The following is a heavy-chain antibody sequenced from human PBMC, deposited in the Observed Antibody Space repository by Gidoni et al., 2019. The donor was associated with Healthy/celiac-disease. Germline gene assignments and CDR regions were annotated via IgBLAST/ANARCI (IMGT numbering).Heavy chain of an antibody. CDR1: GGSISSGSYY. CDR2: IYTSGST. J-gene: IGHJ5*02. CDR3: ARGLTGLSWFDP. Sequence: QVQLQESGPGLVKPSQPLSLPCPVSGGSISSGSYYWSWIRQPAGKGLEWIGRIYTSGSTNYNPSLKSRVAISVDMSKNQFSLKLSSVTAADTAVYYCARGLTGLSWFDPWGQGTLVTVSS. V-gene: IGHV4-61*02. D-gene: IGHD3-9*01.